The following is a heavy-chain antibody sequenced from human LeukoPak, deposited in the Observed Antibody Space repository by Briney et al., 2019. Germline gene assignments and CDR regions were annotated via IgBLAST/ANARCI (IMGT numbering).Heavy chain of an antibody. CDR1: GGSFSGYY. J-gene: IGHJ4*02. V-gene: IGHV4-34*01. CDR2: INHSGST. Sequence: SETLFLTCAVYGGSFSGYYWSWIRQPPGKGLEWIGEINHSGSTNYNPSLKSRVTISVDTSKNQFSLKLSSVTAADTAVYYCARGVVYCTNGVCSTNFDYWGQGTLVTVSS. D-gene: IGHD2-8*01. CDR3: ARGVVYCTNGVCSTNFDY.